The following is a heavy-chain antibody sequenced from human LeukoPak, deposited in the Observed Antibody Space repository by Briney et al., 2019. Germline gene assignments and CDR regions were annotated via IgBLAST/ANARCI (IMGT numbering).Heavy chain of an antibody. CDR2: FYDGGAT. V-gene: IGHV3-53*01. CDR3: ARGDGYNFFDY. Sequence: PGGSLRLSCAASGFSVTNNYMSWVRQAPGKGLEWVSVFYDGGATYYADSVKGRFTISRDNSENTLYLQMNSLRAEDTAVYYCARGDGYNFFDYWGQGTLVTVSS. CDR1: GFSVTNNY. J-gene: IGHJ4*02. D-gene: IGHD5-24*01.